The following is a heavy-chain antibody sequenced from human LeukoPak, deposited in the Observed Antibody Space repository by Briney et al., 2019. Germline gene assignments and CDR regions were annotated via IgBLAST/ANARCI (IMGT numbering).Heavy chain of an antibody. V-gene: IGHV3-9*01. CDR3: AKDILSGEEWDIVVVPAAMRGGFDY. CDR2: ISWNSGSI. Sequence: GSPLRVSCATSGFTLDEYARHWVRLSPGKGLEKVSSISWNSGSIGYADSVKGRFTISRDNAKNSLYLQMNSLRAEDTALYYCAKDILSGEEWDIVVVPAAMRGGFDYWGQGTLVTVSS. D-gene: IGHD2-2*01. CDR1: GFTLDEYA. J-gene: IGHJ4*02.